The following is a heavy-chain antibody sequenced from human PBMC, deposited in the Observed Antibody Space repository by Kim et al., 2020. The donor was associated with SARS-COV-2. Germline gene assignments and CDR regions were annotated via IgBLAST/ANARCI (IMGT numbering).Heavy chain of an antibody. CDR2: INPNSGGT. CDR1: GYTFTGYY. D-gene: IGHD3-22*01. V-gene: IGHV1-2*02. J-gene: IGHJ3*02. Sequence: ASVKVSCKASGYTFTGYYMHWVRQAPGQGLEWMGWINPNSGGTNYAQKFQGRVTMTRDTSISTAYMELSRLRSDDTAVYYCASQLRITMIVVVHYAFDIWGQGTMVTVS. CDR3: ASQLRITMIVVVHYAFDI.